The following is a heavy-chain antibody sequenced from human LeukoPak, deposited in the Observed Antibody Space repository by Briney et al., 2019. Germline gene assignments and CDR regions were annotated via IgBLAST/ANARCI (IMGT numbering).Heavy chain of an antibody. CDR2: IYYTGDT. Sequence: SETLSLTCTVSGASISSSYWSWMRQPPGRGQEWIGYIYYTGDTNYNPSLKSRVTISVDMSKNQLSLRLNSVTAADTAVYYCVRTAGRDGGYWGQGALVTVSS. V-gene: IGHV4-59*01. CDR1: GASISSSY. J-gene: IGHJ4*02. D-gene: IGHD1-26*01. CDR3: VRTAGRDGGY.